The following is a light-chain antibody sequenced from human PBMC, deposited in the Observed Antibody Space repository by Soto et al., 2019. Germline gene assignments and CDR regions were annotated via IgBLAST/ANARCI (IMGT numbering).Light chain of an antibody. Sequence: EIVLTQSPATLSLSPGERATLSCRASQSVSTDLAWHQRKPGQTPRILIYDAFLRATGVPARFGGSGSGTDFTLTISSLEPEDFAVYYCQQRTNWPPLTFGGGTKVEIK. CDR1: QSVSTD. CDR3: QQRTNWPPLT. J-gene: IGKJ4*01. CDR2: DAF. V-gene: IGKV3-11*01.